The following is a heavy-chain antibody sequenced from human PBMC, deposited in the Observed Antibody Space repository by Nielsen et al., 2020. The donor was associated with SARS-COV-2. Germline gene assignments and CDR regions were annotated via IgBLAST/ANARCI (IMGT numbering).Heavy chain of an antibody. CDR1: GGSFSGYY. D-gene: IGHD3-3*01. CDR2: IYYSGST. CDR3: ARDTLAGITIFGVVTHYGMDV. V-gene: IGHV4-31*11. J-gene: IGHJ6*02. Sequence: SETLSLTCAVYGGSFSGYYWSWIRQHPGKGLEWIGYIYYSGSTYYNPSLKSRVTISVDTSKNQFSLKLSSVTAADTAVYYCARDTLAGITIFGVVTHYGMDVWGQGTTVTVSS.